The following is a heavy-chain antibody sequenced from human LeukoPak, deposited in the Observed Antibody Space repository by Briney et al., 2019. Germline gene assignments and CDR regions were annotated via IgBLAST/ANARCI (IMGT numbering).Heavy chain of an antibody. V-gene: IGHV3-48*02. CDR1: GSTFRNYN. J-gene: IGHJ3*01. Sequence: GGSLRLSCAASGSTFRNYNMIWVRQAPGKGLDWVSYITVSSSFTTYADSVRGRFTISRDDATNSLYLQMSSLRDEDTAVYYCARDKTIDDRAFDVWGQGTMVMVSS. D-gene: IGHD1-1*01. CDR3: ARDKTIDDRAFDV. CDR2: ITVSSSFT.